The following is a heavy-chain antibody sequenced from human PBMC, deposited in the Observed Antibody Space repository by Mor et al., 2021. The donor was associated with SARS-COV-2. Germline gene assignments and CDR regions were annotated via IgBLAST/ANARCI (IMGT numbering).Heavy chain of an antibody. CDR3: ARDVGGSAFDY. D-gene: IGHD2-15*01. J-gene: IGHJ4*02. Sequence: WVRQSPRKGLEWIGYVSNSGSTNFNPSLKSRVTISLDRSKNQLSLKLRSMTTADTAVYYCARDVGGSAFDYWGQGT. V-gene: IGHV4-59*01. CDR2: VSNSGST.